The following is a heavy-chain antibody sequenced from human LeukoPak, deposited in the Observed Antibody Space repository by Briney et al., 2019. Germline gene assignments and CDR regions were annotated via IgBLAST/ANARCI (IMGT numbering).Heavy chain of an antibody. CDR2: ISASSNNI. V-gene: IGHV3-48*02. D-gene: IGHD3-22*01. CDR3: ASAIVVASAGGSFDC. J-gene: IGHJ4*02. Sequence: GGSLRLSCAASGFTFSSYRTSWVRQAPGKGLEWVSSISASSNNIYYADSVKGRFTVSRDNAKNSLYLQINSLRDEDTALYYCASAIVVASAGGSFDCWGQGTLVTVSS. CDR1: GFTFSSYR.